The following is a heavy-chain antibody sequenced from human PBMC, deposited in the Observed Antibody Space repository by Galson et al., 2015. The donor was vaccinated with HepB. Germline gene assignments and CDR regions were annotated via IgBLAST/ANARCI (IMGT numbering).Heavy chain of an antibody. CDR1: GYTFTNYG. D-gene: IGHD4-17*01. J-gene: IGHJ6*03. V-gene: IGHV1-18*01. Sequence: SVKVSCKASGYTFTNYGISWVRQAPGQGLEWMGWISEYNGDTNYAQKFQGRVTMTTDTSTRTAYMELRSLRSDDTAVYYCARNGDYFYYYMDVWGKGTTVTVSS. CDR2: ISEYNGDT. CDR3: ARNGDYFYYYMDV.